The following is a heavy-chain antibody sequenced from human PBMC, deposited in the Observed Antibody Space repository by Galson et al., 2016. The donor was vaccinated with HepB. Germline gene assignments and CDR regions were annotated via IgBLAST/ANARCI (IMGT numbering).Heavy chain of an antibody. J-gene: IGHJ4*02. V-gene: IGHV3-21*04. Sequence: SLRLSCAASGFTFSSYSMNWVRQAPGKGLEWVSSIGSNNRYIYYADSVRGRFTISRDNAKRSLYLQMNSLRVEDTAVYYCACPTGGNWTDYWGQGTLVTVSS. D-gene: IGHD1-1*01. CDR3: ACPTGGNWTDY. CDR2: IGSNNRYI. CDR1: GFTFSSYS.